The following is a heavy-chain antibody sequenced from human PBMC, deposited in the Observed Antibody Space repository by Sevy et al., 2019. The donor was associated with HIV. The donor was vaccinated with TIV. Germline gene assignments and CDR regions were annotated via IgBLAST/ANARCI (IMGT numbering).Heavy chain of an antibody. Sequence: GGSLRLSCAASGFTFSRYWMSWVRQAPGKGLGWVANIKQDGSEKYYVDSVKGRFTISRDNAKNSLYLQMNSLRADDTAVYYCARVKDDSSGYRFDYWGQGTLVTVSS. J-gene: IGHJ4*02. D-gene: IGHD3-22*01. V-gene: IGHV3-7*01. CDR3: ARVKDDSSGYRFDY. CDR2: IKQDGSEK. CDR1: GFTFSRYW.